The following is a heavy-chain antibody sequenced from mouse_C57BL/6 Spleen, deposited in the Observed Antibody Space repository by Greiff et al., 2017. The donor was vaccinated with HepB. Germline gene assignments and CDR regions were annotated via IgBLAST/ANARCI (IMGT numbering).Heavy chain of an antibody. V-gene: IGHV1-42*01. Sequence: VQLKESGPELVKPGASVKISCKASGYSFTGYYMNWVKQSPEKSLEWIGEINPSTGGTTYNQKFKAKATLTVDKSSSTAYMQLKSLTSEDSAVYYCARRTMVKRYFDVWGTGTTVTVSS. CDR3: ARRTMVKRYFDV. D-gene: IGHD2-2*01. J-gene: IGHJ1*03. CDR2: INPSTGGT. CDR1: GYSFTGYY.